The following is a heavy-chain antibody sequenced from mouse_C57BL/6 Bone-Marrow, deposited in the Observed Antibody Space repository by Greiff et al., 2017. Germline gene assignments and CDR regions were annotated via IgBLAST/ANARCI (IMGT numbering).Heavy chain of an antibody. V-gene: IGHV1-81*01. J-gene: IGHJ2*01. D-gene: IGHD1-1*01. CDR1: GYTFTSYG. CDR3: ARGDYSYFDY. CDR2: IYPRSGNT. Sequence: VMLVESGAELARPGASVKLSCKASGYTFTSYGISWVKQRTGQGLEWIGEIYPRSGNTYYNEKFKGKATLTADKSSSTAYMELRSLTSEDSAVYFCARGDYSYFDYWGQGTTLTVSS.